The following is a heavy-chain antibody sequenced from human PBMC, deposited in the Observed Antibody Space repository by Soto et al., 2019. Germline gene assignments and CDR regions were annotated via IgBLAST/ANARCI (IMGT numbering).Heavy chain of an antibody. J-gene: IGHJ4*02. CDR3: ARSPGYCSGGSCYGYYFDY. D-gene: IGHD2-15*01. Sequence: QVQLVESGGGVVQPGRSLRLSCAASGFTFSSYGMHWVRQAPGKGLEWVAVIWYDGSNKYYADSVKGRFTISRDNSKNXRXXQRNSRRAEDTAVYYCARSPGYCSGGSCYGYYFDYWGQGTLVTVSS. V-gene: IGHV3-33*01. CDR1: GFTFSSYG. CDR2: IWYDGSNK.